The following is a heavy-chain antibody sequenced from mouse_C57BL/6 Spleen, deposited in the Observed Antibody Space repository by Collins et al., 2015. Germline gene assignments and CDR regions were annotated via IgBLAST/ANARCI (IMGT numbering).Heavy chain of an antibody. CDR2: INTYTGEP. CDR3: ARSHYDY. CDR1: GYTFTNYG. D-gene: IGHD1-1*01. V-gene: IGHV9-3-1*01. J-gene: IGHJ2*01. Sequence: QIQLVQSGPELKKPGETVKISCKASGYTFTNYGMNWVKQAPGKGLKWMGWINTYTGEPTYADDFKGRFAFSLETSASTAYLQINNLKNEDTATYFCARSHYDYWGQGTTLTVSS.